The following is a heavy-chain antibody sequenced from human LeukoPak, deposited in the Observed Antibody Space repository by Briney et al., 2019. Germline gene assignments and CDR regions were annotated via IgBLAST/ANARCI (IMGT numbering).Heavy chain of an antibody. D-gene: IGHD3-10*01. J-gene: IGHJ5*02. CDR3: ARGLWFGDLNWFDP. CDR1: GYTFTGHY. Sequence: ASVKVSCKASGYTFTGHYMHWVRQAPGQGLEWMGWINPNSGGTNYAQKFQGRVTMTRDTSISTAYMELSRLRSDDTAVYYCARGLWFGDLNWFDPWGQGTLVTVSS. V-gene: IGHV1-2*02. CDR2: INPNSGGT.